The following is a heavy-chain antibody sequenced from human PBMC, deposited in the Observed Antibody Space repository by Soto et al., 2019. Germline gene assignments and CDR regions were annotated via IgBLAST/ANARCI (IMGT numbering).Heavy chain of an antibody. CDR3: SRGQECVVATL. CDR2: VKDGGHT. CDR1: GGSLSGYY. D-gene: IGHD5-12*01. J-gene: IGHJ4*02. Sequence: QVQLQQWGAGLLKPSETLSLNCAVTGGSLSGYYWRWIRQPPGKGLGWIGEVKDGGHTNYSPSLRGRVTISSHTSNNQFSLRLTSVNAADTGLYYCSRGQECVVATLWDQGSVVTVSS. V-gene: IGHV4-34*01.